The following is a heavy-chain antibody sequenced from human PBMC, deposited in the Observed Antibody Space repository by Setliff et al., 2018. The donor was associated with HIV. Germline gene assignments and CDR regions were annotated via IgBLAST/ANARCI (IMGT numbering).Heavy chain of an antibody. CDR3: ARGLSGYCSSTSCYAGFDP. CDR2: LSPSGTT. Sequence: PSETLSLTCTVYGGSFSNYYTNWIRQPPGKGLEWIGELSPSGTTRSNPSLQSRVTISLDTSKNQFSLKLSSVTAADTAVYYCARGLSGYCSSTSCYAGFDPWGQGTLVTVSS. D-gene: IGHD2-2*03. V-gene: IGHV4-34*01. J-gene: IGHJ5*02. CDR1: GGSFSNYY.